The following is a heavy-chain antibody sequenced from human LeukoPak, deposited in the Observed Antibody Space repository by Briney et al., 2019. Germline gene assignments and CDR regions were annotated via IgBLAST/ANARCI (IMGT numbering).Heavy chain of an antibody. V-gene: IGHV4-34*01. CDR2: INHSGST. CDR3: ARYGKGRWLTSTRPFWYFDL. D-gene: IGHD5-24*01. CDR1: GGSFSAYY. Sequence: PSETLSLTCAVYGGSFSAYYWSWIRQPPAKGLEWIGEINHSGSTNYNPSLKSRVTISVDTSKNQFSLKLSSVTAADTAVYYCARYGKGRWLTSTRPFWYFDLWGRGTLVTVSS. J-gene: IGHJ2*01.